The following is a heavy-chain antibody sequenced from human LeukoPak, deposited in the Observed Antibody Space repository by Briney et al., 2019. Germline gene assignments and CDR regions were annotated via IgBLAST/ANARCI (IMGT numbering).Heavy chain of an antibody. Sequence: PSETLSLTCTVYDASFSGYYWSWIRQPPGKGLEWIGYIYYSGSTYYNPSLKSRVTISVDTSKNQFTLQLSSVTAADAAVYYCARVDLYSSSWRASNWFDPWGQGTLVTVSS. CDR3: ARVDLYSSSWRASNWFDP. V-gene: IGHV4-30-4*08. CDR1: DASFSGYY. CDR2: IYYSGST. D-gene: IGHD6-13*01. J-gene: IGHJ5*02.